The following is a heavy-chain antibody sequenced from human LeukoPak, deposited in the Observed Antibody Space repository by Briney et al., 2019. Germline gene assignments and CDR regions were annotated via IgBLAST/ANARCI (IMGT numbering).Heavy chain of an antibody. Sequence: GGSLRLSCAASGFTFSSYAMTWVRQAPGKGLEWVSGVSGSGGSTYYADSVKGRFTISRDNSKNTLYLQMNSLRAEDTAVYYCAAIGGIGSGYLIDYWGQGTLVTVSS. CDR2: VSGSGGST. V-gene: IGHV3-23*01. CDR3: AAIGGIGSGYLIDY. J-gene: IGHJ4*02. D-gene: IGHD3-22*01. CDR1: GFTFSSYA.